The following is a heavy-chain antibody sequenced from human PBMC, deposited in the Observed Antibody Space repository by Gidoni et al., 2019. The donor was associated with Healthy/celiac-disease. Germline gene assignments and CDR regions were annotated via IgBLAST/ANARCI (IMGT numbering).Heavy chain of an antibody. CDR2: ISYDGSNK. CDR1: GFTFSRYG. J-gene: IGHJ4*02. D-gene: IGHD5-12*01. CDR3: AKDSLISGYSGYDYFDY. V-gene: IGHV3-30*18. Sequence: QVQLVVSWGGVVQHGRSLRLSCAASGFTFSRYGMHWVRQAPGKGMGLLAVISYDGSNKYYADSVKGRFTSSRDNSKNTLYLQMNSLRAEDTAVYYCAKDSLISGYSGYDYFDYWGQGTLVTVSS.